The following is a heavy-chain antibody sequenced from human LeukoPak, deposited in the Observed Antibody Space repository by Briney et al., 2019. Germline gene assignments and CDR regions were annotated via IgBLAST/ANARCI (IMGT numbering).Heavy chain of an antibody. D-gene: IGHD1-26*01. CDR2: IRSKAYGGTT. V-gene: IGHV3-49*03. Sequence: GGSLRLSCTASGFTFGDYAMSWFRQAPGKGLEWVGFIRSKAYGGTTEYAASVKGRFTISRDDSKSIAYLQMNSLKTEDTAVYYCTTEIVGATKGDYWGQGTLVTVSS. J-gene: IGHJ4*02. CDR1: GFTFGDYA. CDR3: TTEIVGATKGDY.